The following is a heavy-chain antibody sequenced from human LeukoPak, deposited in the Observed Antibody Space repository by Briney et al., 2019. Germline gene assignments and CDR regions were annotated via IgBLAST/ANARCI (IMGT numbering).Heavy chain of an antibody. Sequence: GGSLRLSCAASVFTFSSYTMHWIRQAPWKGLEWVLSISGSNSYIFYADSVKGRFTVSRDNAKDSLYLQMNSLRAEDTAVYYCARALTTLTYEGYWGQGTLVTVSS. D-gene: IGHD1-1*01. J-gene: IGHJ4*02. CDR3: ARALTTLTYEGY. CDR1: VFTFSSYT. V-gene: IGHV3-21*01. CDR2: ISGSNSYI.